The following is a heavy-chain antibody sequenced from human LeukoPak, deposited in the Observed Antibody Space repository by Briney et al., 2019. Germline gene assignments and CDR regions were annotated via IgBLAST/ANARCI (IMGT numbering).Heavy chain of an antibody. CDR2: SSWNSGSI. CDR1: AFTFDDYA. CDR3: AKVSGTNLGAFDFDY. J-gene: IGHJ4*02. Sequence: PGGSLRLSCAAAAFTFDDYAVHWVRQASGKGLEWVSGSSWNSGSIGYADSVKGRFTISRDNAKNSLYLQMNSLRAEDMALYYCAKVSGTNLGAFDFDYWGQGTLVTVSS. V-gene: IGHV3-9*03. D-gene: IGHD1-1*01.